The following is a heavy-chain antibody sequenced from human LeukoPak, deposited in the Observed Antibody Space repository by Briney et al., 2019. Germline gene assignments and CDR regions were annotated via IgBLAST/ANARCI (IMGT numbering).Heavy chain of an antibody. D-gene: IGHD5-24*01. CDR2: IYYSGST. J-gene: IGHJ4*02. Sequence: SQTLSLTCAVSGGSISSGGYSWSWIRQPPGKGLEWIGYIYYSGSTYYNPSLKSRVTISVDTSKNQFSLKLSSVTAADTAVYYCASRDGYNVEYWGQGTLVTVSS. V-gene: IGHV4-30-4*07. CDR3: ASRDGYNVEY. CDR1: GGSISSGGYS.